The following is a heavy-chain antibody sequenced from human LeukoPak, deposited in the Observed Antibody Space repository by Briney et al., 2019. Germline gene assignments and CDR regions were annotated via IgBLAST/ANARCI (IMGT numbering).Heavy chain of an antibody. D-gene: IGHD7-27*01. CDR1: GGSISSGSYY. J-gene: IGHJ5*02. CDR3: AREPLGIRWFDP. CDR2: IYTSGST. Sequence: PSQTLSLTCTVSGGSISSGSYYWSWIRQPAGKGLEWIGRIYTSGSTNYNPSLKSRVTISVDTSKNQFSLKLSSVTAADTAVYYCAREPLGIRWFDPGGQGTLVTVSS. V-gene: IGHV4-61*02.